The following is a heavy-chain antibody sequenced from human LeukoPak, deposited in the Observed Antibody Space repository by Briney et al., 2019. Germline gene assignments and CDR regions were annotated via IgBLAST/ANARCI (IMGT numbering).Heavy chain of an antibody. V-gene: IGHV3-30*03. J-gene: IGHJ4*02. D-gene: IGHD4-17*01. CDR2: ISYDGRTK. Sequence: PGRSLRLSCAASGFTFSSYGMHWVRQAPGKGLEWVAVISYDGRTKYYADSVKGRFTMSRDNAKSMVYLQMDGLRAEDTAVFSCVRQAVSGDSGIAYWGRGVLVTVSS. CDR1: GFTFSSYG. CDR3: VRQAVSGDSGIAY.